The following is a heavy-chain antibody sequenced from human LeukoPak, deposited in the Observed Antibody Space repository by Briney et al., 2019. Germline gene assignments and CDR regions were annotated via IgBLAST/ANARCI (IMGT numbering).Heavy chain of an antibody. CDR3: ARGLVGYYYMDV. CDR1: GYTFTGYY. CDR2: INPNSGGT. V-gene: IGHV1-2*02. Sequence: WASVKVPCKASGYTFTGYYMHWVRQAPGQGLEWMGWINPNSGGTNYAQKFQGRVTMTRDTSISTAYMELSRLRSDDTAVYCCARGLVGYYYMDVWGKGTTVTVSS. D-gene: IGHD2-15*01. J-gene: IGHJ6*03.